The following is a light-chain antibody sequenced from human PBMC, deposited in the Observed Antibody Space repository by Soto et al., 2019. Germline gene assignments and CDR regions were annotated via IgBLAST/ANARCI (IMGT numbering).Light chain of an antibody. J-gene: IGKJ1*01. CDR2: KAS. CDR1: QSISSW. Sequence: DILITHSPSTLSASVGDRVTITCRASQSISSWLAWYQQKPGKAPKLLIYKASSLESGVPSRFSGSGSGTEFTLTISSLQPDDFATYYCQQYNSYPRTFGQGTKVDIK. CDR3: QQYNSYPRT. V-gene: IGKV1-5*03.